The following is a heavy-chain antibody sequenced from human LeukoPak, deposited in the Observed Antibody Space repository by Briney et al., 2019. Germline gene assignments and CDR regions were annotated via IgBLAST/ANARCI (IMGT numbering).Heavy chain of an antibody. D-gene: IGHD3-16*01. CDR1: GFTFSTHS. CDR3: VRDGGLEY. Sequence: GGSLRLSCAASGFTFSTHSMIWVRQAPGKGLEWISYITGSSSPIYYADSVKGRFTISRDNAKKSVYMQTNNLRVEDTAVYYCVRDGGLEYWGQGTLVSVSS. J-gene: IGHJ4*02. CDR2: ITGSSSPI. V-gene: IGHV3-48*01.